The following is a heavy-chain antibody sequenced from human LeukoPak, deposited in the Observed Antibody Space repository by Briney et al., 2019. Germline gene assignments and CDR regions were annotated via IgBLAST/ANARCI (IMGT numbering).Heavy chain of an antibody. CDR2: ISWNSGSI. J-gene: IGHJ4*02. CDR3: AKGISGWTKEYYFDY. D-gene: IGHD6-19*01. CDR1: GFTFDDYA. Sequence: GRSLRLSCAASGFTFDDYAMHWVRQAPGKGLEWVSGISWNSGSIGYADSVKGRFTISRDNAKNSLYLQMNSLRAEDTALYYCAKGISGWTKEYYFDYWGQGTLVTVSS. V-gene: IGHV3-9*01.